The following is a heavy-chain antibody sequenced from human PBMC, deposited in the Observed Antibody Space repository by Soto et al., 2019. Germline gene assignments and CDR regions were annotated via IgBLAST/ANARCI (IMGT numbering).Heavy chain of an antibody. Sequence: EVQLVESGGGLVQTGRSLRLSCAASGFTFDDYAMHWVRQAPGKGLEWVSGISWNSGSIGYADSVKGRFTISRDNAKNALSLQMNSLRAEDTAVYYCAKGTWYQLLPFSYFDYWGQGTLVTVSS. V-gene: IGHV3-9*01. CDR1: GFTFDDYA. J-gene: IGHJ4*02. D-gene: IGHD2-2*01. CDR3: AKGTWYQLLPFSYFDY. CDR2: ISWNSGSI.